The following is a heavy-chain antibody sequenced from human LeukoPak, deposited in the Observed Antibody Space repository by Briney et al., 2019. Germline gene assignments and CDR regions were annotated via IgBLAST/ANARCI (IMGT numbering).Heavy chain of an antibody. CDR3: ASGFMGYDRSGYYDDAFDI. CDR1: GYTFTDYY. Sequence: ASVKVSCKASGYTFTDYYMHWVRQAPGQGLEWMGWINPSSGGTNYAQKFQGRIAMTRDTSISTAYMELNRLRSDDTAVYYCASGFMGYDRSGYYDDAFDIWGQGTMVTVSS. D-gene: IGHD3-22*01. J-gene: IGHJ3*02. V-gene: IGHV1-2*02. CDR2: INPSSGGT.